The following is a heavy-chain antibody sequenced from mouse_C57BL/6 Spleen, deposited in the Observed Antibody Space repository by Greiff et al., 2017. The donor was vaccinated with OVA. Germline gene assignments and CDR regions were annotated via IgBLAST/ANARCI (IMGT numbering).Heavy chain of an antibody. CDR1: GFTFSSYG. CDR2: ISSGGSYT. V-gene: IGHV5-6*01. Sequence: EVKLVESGGDLVKPGGSLKLSCAASGFTFSSYGMSWVRQTPDKRLEWVATISSGGSYTYYPDSVKGRFTISRDNAKNTLYLQMSSLKSEDTAMDYCARHITTVVAYWYFDVWGTWTTVTVSS. J-gene: IGHJ1*03. D-gene: IGHD1-1*01. CDR3: ARHITTVVAYWYFDV.